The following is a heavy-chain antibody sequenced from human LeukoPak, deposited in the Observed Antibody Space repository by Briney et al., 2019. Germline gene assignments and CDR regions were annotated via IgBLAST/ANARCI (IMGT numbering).Heavy chain of an antibody. Sequence: GGSLRLSCAASGFTLRRYEMNWVRQAPGKGLEWVSYIASSGSTIYYADSVKGRFTISRDNAKNSLYLQMNSLRAEDTAVYYCARANYYDISGYDYWGQGTLVTVSS. CDR2: IASSGSTI. J-gene: IGHJ4*02. D-gene: IGHD3-22*01. V-gene: IGHV3-48*03. CDR1: GFTLRRYE. CDR3: ARANYYDISGYDY.